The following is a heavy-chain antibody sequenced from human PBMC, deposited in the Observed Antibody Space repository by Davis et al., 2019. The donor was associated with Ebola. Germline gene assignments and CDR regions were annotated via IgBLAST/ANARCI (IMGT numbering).Heavy chain of an antibody. V-gene: IGHV4-39*07. D-gene: IGHD3-9*01. CDR1: GGSISSSSYY. CDR2: INHSGST. Sequence: MPSETLSLTCTVSGGSISSSSYYWSWIRQPPGKGLEWIGQINHSGSTNYNPSLKSRVTISVDTSKNQFSLKLSSVTAADTAVYYCTRVLRYFDWLLRWFDPWGQGTLVTVSS. J-gene: IGHJ5*02. CDR3: TRVLRYFDWLLRWFDP.